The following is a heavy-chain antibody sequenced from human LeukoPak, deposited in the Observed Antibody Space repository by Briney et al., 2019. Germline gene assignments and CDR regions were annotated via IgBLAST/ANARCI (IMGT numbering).Heavy chain of an antibody. CDR2: IRYDGSNK. V-gene: IGHV3-30*02. CDR1: GFTFSSYG. D-gene: IGHD4-17*01. J-gene: IGHJ6*03. CDR3: AKDRYGDYDYYYMDV. Sequence: GGSLRLSCAASGFTFSSYGMHWVRQAPGKGLEWVAFIRYDGSNKYYADSVKGRFTISRDNSKNTLYLQMNSLRDEDTAVYYCAKDRYGDYDYYYMDVWGKGTTVTVSS.